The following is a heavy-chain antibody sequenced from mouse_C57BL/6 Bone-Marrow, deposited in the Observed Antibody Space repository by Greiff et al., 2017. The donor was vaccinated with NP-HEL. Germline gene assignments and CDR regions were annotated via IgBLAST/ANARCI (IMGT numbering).Heavy chain of an antibody. Sequence: QVQLQQPGAELVKPGASVKLSCKASGYTFTSYWMQWVKQRPGQGLEWIGEIDPSDSYTNYNQKFKGKATLTVDTSSSTAYMQLSSLTSEDSAVYYCARSITTVVEGYWGQGTTLTVSS. CDR1: GYTFTSYW. V-gene: IGHV1-50*01. D-gene: IGHD1-1*01. CDR2: IDPSDSYT. J-gene: IGHJ2*01. CDR3: ARSITTVVEGY.